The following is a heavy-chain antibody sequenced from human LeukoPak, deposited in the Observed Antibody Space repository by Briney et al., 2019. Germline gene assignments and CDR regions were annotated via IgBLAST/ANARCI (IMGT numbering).Heavy chain of an antibody. CDR2: IKSKSDGGTT. CDR1: GFTFTNAW. J-gene: IGHJ4*02. Sequence: GGSLRLSCAASGFTFTNAWMSWVRQAPGKGLEWVGRIKSKSDGGTTDYAAPVKGRFTISRDDSKNTLYLQMNSLKTEDTAVYYCTTLRITIFGGGDYWGQGTLVTVSS. CDR3: TTLRITIFGGGDY. V-gene: IGHV3-15*01. D-gene: IGHD3-3*01.